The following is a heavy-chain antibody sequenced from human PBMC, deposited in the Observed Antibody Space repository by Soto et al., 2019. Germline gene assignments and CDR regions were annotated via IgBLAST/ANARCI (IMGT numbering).Heavy chain of an antibody. Sequence: EVQLVESGGGLVQPGGSLRLSCAASGFTLSSYNMNWVRQAPGKGLEWVSYISGSSDTIYYADSVKGRFTISRDNAKNSLYLQMDSLRYEDTAVYYCARDHGGSTWFVGIYYYFGVDVWGQGTTVTVSS. D-gene: IGHD6-13*01. V-gene: IGHV3-48*02. CDR1: GFTLSSYN. J-gene: IGHJ6*02. CDR2: ISGSSDTI. CDR3: ARDHGGSTWFVGIYYYFGVDV.